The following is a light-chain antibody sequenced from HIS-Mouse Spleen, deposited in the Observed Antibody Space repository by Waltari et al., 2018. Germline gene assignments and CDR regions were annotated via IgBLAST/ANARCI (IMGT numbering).Light chain of an antibody. CDR2: DVS. V-gene: IGLV2-11*01. J-gene: IGLJ2*01. Sequence: QSALTQPRSVSGSPGQSVTISCTGTSSDVGGYNYVSWYQQHPGKAPKCMIYDVSKRPSRVPVRVSGSKSGNTASLTISGLQAEDEADYYCCSYAGSYTLVFGGGTKLTVL. CDR1: SSDVGGYNY. CDR3: CSYAGSYTLV.